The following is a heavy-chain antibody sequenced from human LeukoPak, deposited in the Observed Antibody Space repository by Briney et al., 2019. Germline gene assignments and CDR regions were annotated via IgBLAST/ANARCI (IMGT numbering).Heavy chain of an antibody. D-gene: IGHD2-15*01. CDR3: ARGIVVVAATPEFGWFDP. J-gene: IGHJ5*02. Sequence: RASLKFSSKASGYTLTGYYMHWVRQAPGQGLEWMGWINPNSGGTNYAQKFEGRVTMTRDTSISTAYLELSRLRSDDTAVYYCARGIVVVAATPEFGWFDPWGKGTLVRVFS. CDR2: INPNSGGT. CDR1: GYTLTGYY. V-gene: IGHV1-2*02.